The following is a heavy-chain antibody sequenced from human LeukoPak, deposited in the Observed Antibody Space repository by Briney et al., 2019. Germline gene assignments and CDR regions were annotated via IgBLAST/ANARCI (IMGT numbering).Heavy chain of an antibody. CDR1: GFTFSSYG. CDR2: ISGSGGST. J-gene: IGHJ4*02. D-gene: IGHD6-13*01. CDR3: AKDHPALRAAAGTELGSFDY. Sequence: GGSLRLSCAASGFTFSSYGMSWVRQAPGEGLEWVSAISGSGGSTYYADSVKGRFTISRDNSKNTLYLQMNSLRAEDTAVYYCAKDHPALRAAAGTELGSFDYWGQGTLVTVSS. V-gene: IGHV3-23*01.